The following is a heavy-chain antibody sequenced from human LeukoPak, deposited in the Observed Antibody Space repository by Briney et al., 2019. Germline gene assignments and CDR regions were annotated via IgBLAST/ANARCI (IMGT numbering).Heavy chain of an antibody. CDR2: IWYDGSNK. CDR1: GFTFSSYG. V-gene: IGHV3-33*01. CDR3: ARQSSVTRSGLDS. D-gene: IGHD4-17*01. Sequence: GRSLRLSCAASGFTFSSYGMHWVRQAPGKGLEWVAVIWYDGSNKYYADSVKGRFTISSDNSKNTLYLQMNSLRPEDTAVYYCARQSSVTRSGLDSWGQGTLVTVSS. J-gene: IGHJ4*02.